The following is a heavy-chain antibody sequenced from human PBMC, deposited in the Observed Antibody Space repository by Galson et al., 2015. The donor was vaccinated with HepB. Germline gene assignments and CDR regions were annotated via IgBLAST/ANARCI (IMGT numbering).Heavy chain of an antibody. J-gene: IGHJ4*02. D-gene: IGHD3-3*01. V-gene: IGHV3-30-3*01. CDR1: GFTFSTYA. CDR2: ISNDGNNK. Sequence: SLRLSCAASGFTFSTYAIHWVRQPPGKGLEWLAVISNDGNNKYYSGSVKGRFTISRDNSKNTLSLHMNSLRPDDTAVYYCARVQRWYFWSGLFDSWGQGTLVTVSS. CDR3: ARVQRWYFWSGLFDS.